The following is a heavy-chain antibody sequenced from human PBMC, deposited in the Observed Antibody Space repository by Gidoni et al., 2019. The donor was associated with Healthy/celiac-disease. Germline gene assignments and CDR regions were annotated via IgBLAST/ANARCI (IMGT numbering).Heavy chain of an antibody. CDR3: ARDMGYGDYPNWFDP. CDR1: GFTFSSYW. V-gene: IGHV3-7*01. D-gene: IGHD4-17*01. Sequence: EVQLVESGGGLVQPGGSLRRSCAAAGFTFSSYWMSWVRQAPGKGLEWVANIKQDGSEKYYVDSVKGRFTISRDNAKNSLYLQMNSLRAEDTAVYYCARDMGYGDYPNWFDPWGQGTLVTVSS. CDR2: IKQDGSEK. J-gene: IGHJ5*02.